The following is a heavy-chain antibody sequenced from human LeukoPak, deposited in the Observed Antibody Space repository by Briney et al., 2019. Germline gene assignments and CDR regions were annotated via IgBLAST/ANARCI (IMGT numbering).Heavy chain of an antibody. CDR1: GFTFSSYE. V-gene: IGHV3-21*01. CDR2: ISSSSSYI. CDR3: ARDGDSSGWYFAWVSSNNWFDP. Sequence: PGGSLRLSCAASGFTFSSYEMNWVRQAPGKGLECVSSISSSSSYIYYADSVKGRFTISRDNAKNSLYLQMNSLRAEDTAVYYCARDGDSSGWYFAWVSSNNWFDPWGQGTLVTVSS. D-gene: IGHD6-19*01. J-gene: IGHJ5*02.